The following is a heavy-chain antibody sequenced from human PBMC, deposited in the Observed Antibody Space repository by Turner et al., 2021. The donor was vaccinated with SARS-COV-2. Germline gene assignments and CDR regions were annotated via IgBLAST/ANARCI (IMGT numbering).Heavy chain of an antibody. CDR3: ARHPLNYDFWSGYYYYGMDV. V-gene: IGHV4-59*08. CDR2: VHYSGST. CDR1: DDSISSYY. D-gene: IGHD3-3*01. Sequence: QVQLQESGPGLVKPSETLSLTCAVSDDSISSYYWSWIRQSPGKGLEWIGYVHYSGSTNYNPSLKSRVTISVDTSKKQFSLKLSSVTAADTAVYYCARHPLNYDFWSGYYYYGMDVWGQGTTVTVSS. J-gene: IGHJ6*02.